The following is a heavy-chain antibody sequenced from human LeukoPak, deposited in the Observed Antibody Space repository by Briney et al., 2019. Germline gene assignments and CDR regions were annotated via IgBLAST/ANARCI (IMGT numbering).Heavy chain of an antibody. Sequence: SETLSLTCTVSGGSISSYYWSWIRQPPGKGLEWIGYIYYSGSTNYNPSLKSRVTISVDTSKNQFSLKLSSVTAADTAVYYCAREVGGYNYLYFDYWGQGTLVTVSS. D-gene: IGHD3-22*01. CDR2: IYYSGST. J-gene: IGHJ4*02. CDR1: GGSISSYY. CDR3: AREVGGYNYLYFDY. V-gene: IGHV4-59*01.